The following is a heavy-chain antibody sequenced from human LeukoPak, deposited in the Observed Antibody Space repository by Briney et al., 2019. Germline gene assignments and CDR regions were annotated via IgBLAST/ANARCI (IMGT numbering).Heavy chain of an antibody. D-gene: IGHD3-9*01. V-gene: IGHV1-69*05. Sequence: SVKVSCKASGGTFSSYAISWVRQAPGHGLEWIGGIIPIFGTANYAQKFQGRVTMTRDMSTTTDYMELSSLRSEDTAVYYCARDPTGYDILTGYYTYYFDYWGQGTLVTVSS. CDR2: IIPIFGTA. CDR1: GGTFSSYA. CDR3: ARDPTGYDILTGYYTYYFDY. J-gene: IGHJ4*02.